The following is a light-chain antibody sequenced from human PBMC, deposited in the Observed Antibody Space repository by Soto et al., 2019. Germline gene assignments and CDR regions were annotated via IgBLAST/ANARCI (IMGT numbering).Light chain of an antibody. Sequence: DIQITQSPSSISLSXLDCVTITXXTSQTINNYLNWYQQKPGKAPKLLVYSASNLQSGVPSRFSGSGSGTNFTLTISDLQPEDFTTYYCQKSDSTPWTFGQGTKVDTK. CDR2: SAS. CDR1: QTINNY. V-gene: IGKV1-39*01. CDR3: QKSDSTPWT. J-gene: IGKJ1*01.